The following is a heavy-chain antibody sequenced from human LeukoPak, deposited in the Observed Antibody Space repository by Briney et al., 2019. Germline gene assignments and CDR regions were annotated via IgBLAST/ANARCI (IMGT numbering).Heavy chain of an antibody. V-gene: IGHV3-21*01. CDR2: ITSSSSYI. D-gene: IGHD1-26*01. Sequence: GGSLRLSCAASGFTFSTYNMNWVRQAPGKGLEWVSSITSSSSYIYYADSVKGRFTISRDNAKNSLYLQMNSLRAEDTVVYYCAREGGSRVVIYFDYWGQGTLVTVSS. CDR3: AREGGSRVVIYFDY. CDR1: GFTFSTYN. J-gene: IGHJ4*02.